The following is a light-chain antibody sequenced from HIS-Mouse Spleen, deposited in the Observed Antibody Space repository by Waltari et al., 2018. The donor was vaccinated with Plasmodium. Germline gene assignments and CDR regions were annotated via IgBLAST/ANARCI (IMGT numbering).Light chain of an antibody. CDR2: EDS. CDR1: ALPKKY. J-gene: IGLJ3*02. V-gene: IGLV3-10*01. CDR3: YSTDSSGNHRV. Sequence: SHELTQPPSVSVYPGQTATITCHGDALPKKYTYWYQQKSGQHPVLVIYEDSKRPSGIPERFSCSSSGTMATLTISGAQVEDEADYYCYSTDSSGNHRVFGGGTKLTVL.